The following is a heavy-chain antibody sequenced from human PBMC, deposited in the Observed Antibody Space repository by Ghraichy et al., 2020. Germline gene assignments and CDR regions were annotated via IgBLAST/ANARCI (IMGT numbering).Heavy chain of an antibody. Sequence: GGSLRLSCTFSGFTFGDYGMNWVRQAPGKGLEWVSYISSSSRTIYSADSVKGRFSISRDNAKNSLYLQMNSLRAEDTAVYYCARGRGGNYFDSWGQGTLVIVSS. J-gene: IGHJ4*02. V-gene: IGHV3-48*04. CDR2: ISSSSRTI. CDR1: GFTFGDYG. D-gene: IGHD2-15*01. CDR3: ARGRGGNYFDS.